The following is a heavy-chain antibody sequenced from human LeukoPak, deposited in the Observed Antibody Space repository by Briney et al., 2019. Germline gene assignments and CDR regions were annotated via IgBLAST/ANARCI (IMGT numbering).Heavy chain of an antibody. CDR1: GFTFSSYS. CDR2: ISSSSSYI. D-gene: IGHD3-10*01. CDR3: ARDSGGYSYYYYYGMDV. Sequence: GGSLRLSCAASGFTFSSYSMNWVRQAPGKGLEWVSSISSSSSYIYYADSVKGRFTISRDNAKNSLYLQMNSLRAEDTAVYYCARDSGGYSYYYYYGMDVWGQGTTVTVSS. J-gene: IGHJ6*02. V-gene: IGHV3-21*01.